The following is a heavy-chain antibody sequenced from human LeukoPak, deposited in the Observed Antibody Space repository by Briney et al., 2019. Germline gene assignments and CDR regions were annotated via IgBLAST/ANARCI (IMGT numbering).Heavy chain of an antibody. CDR2: ISSNGGNT. D-gene: IGHD5-24*01. Sequence: PGGSLRLSCAASGFSFSIPAMTWVRQAPGKGLEWVSVISSNGGNTKYADSVKGRFTISRDNSKNTLYLELNSLRDEDTAVYYCARDQEMATIPTDFDYWGQGTLVTVSS. CDR3: ARDQEMATIPTDFDY. CDR1: GFSFSIPA. V-gene: IGHV3-23*01. J-gene: IGHJ4*02.